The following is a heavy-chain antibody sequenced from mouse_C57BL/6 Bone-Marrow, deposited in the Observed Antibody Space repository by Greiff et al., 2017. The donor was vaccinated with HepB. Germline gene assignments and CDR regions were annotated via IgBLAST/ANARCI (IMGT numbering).Heavy chain of an antibody. CDR3: TTDSNYPFAY. D-gene: IGHD2-5*01. V-gene: IGHV14-4*01. CDR2: IDPENGDT. Sequence: EVQLQQSGAELVRPGASVKLSCTASGFNIKDDYMHWVKQRPEQGLEWIGWIDPENGDTEYATKFQGKATITADTSSNTAYLQLSSLTSEDTAAYYCTTDSNYPFAYWGQGTLVTVSA. J-gene: IGHJ3*01. CDR1: GFNIKDDY.